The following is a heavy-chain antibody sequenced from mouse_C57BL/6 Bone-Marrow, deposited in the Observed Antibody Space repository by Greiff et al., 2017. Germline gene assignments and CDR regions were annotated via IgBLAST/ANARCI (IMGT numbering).Heavy chain of an antibody. J-gene: IGHJ1*03. V-gene: IGHV3-8*01. CDR1: GYSITSDY. Sequence: EVHLVESGPGLAKPSQTLSLTCSVTGYSITSDYWNWIRKFPGNKLEYIGYISYSGSTYNNPSLKSRISITRDTSKNQYYLQLNSVTTEDTATYYCARYHYYGSSYWYFDVWGTGTTVTVSS. D-gene: IGHD1-1*01. CDR3: ARYHYYGSSYWYFDV. CDR2: ISYSGST.